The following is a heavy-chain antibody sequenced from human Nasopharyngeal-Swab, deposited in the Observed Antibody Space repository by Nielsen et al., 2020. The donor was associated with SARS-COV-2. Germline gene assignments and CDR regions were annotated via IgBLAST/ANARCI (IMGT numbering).Heavy chain of an antibody. CDR1: GFTFSDYY. Sequence: GGSLRLSCAASGFTFSDYYMSWIRQAPGKGLEWVSYISSSSYTNYADSVKGRFTISRDNAKNSLYLQMNSLRAEDTAVYYCARSGELRFLEWLNTRPDYWGQGTLVTVSS. V-gene: IGHV3-11*06. D-gene: IGHD3-3*01. CDR3: ARSGELRFLEWLNTRPDY. J-gene: IGHJ4*02. CDR2: ISSSSYT.